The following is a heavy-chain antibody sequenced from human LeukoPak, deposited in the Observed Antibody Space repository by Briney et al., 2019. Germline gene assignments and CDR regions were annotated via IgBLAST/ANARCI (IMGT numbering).Heavy chain of an antibody. CDR3: ARVGFDYGEYVGH. V-gene: IGHV3-21*01. CDR2: ISSSSSYI. CDR1: GFTFSSYT. J-gene: IGHJ5*02. D-gene: IGHD4-17*01. Sequence: GGSLRLSCAASGFTFSSYTMNCVRQAPGKGLEWVSSISSSSSYIHYADSVKGRFTISRDNAKNSLYLQMNSLRAEDTAVYYCARVGFDYGEYVGHWGQGTLVTVSS.